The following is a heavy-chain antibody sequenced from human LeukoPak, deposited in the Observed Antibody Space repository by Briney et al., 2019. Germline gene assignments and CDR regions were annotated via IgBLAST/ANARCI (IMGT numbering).Heavy chain of an antibody. CDR3: AKDLGYLVTPYFDY. CDR1: GFTFSSYA. CDR2: ISGSGGST. D-gene: IGHD3-16*02. V-gene: IGHV3-23*01. J-gene: IGHJ4*02. Sequence: GGSLRLSCAASGFTFSSYAMSWVRQAPGKGLEWVSAISGSGGSTYYADSVKDRFTISRDNSKNTLYLQMNSLRAEDTAVYYCAKDLGYLVTPYFDYWGQGTLVTVSS.